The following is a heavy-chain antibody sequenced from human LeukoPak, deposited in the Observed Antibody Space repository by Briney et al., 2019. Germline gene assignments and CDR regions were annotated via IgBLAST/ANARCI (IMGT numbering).Heavy chain of an antibody. CDR2: IYHSGST. CDR1: GGSISSSNW. CDR3: HRSYYDSSGYYLGAFDI. Sequence: KPSGTLSLTCAVSGGSISSSNWWSWVRQPPGKGLEWIGEIYHSGSTNYNPSLKSRVTISVDKSKNQFSLKLSSVTAADTAVYYCHRSYYDSSGYYLGAFDIWGQGTMVTVSS. D-gene: IGHD3-22*01. V-gene: IGHV4-4*02. J-gene: IGHJ3*02.